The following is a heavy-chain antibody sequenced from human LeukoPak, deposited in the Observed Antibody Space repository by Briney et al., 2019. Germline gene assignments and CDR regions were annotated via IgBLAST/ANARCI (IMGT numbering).Heavy chain of an antibody. CDR1: GFTFSSYA. D-gene: IGHD5-24*01. J-gene: IGHJ4*02. CDR3: ARDSRTRGYNKGWYFDY. V-gene: IGHV3-30-3*01. Sequence: GRSLRLSCAASGFTFSSYAMHWVRQAPGKGLEWVAVISYDGSNKYYADSVKGRFTISRDNSKNTLYLQMNSLRAEDTAVYYCARDSRTRGYNKGWYFDYWGQGTLVTVSS. CDR2: ISYDGSNK.